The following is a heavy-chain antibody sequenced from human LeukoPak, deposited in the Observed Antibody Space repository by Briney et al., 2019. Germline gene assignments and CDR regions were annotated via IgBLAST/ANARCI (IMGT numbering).Heavy chain of an antibody. D-gene: IGHD1-14*01. V-gene: IGHV4-59*01. CDR3: ASNFAISAGSAYDI. CDR2: IYYSGST. J-gene: IGHJ3*02. CDR1: GGSISGYY. Sequence: SQTLSLTCTVSGGSISGYYWSWIRQPPGKGLEWIGYIYYSGSTNYHPSLKSRITISIDASRNQFSLKLISVTAADTAVYYCASNFAISAGSAYDIWGQGTMVIVSS.